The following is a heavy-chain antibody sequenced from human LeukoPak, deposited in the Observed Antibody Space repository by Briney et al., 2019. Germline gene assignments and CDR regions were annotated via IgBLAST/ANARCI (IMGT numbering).Heavy chain of an antibody. J-gene: IGHJ4*02. Sequence: GGSLRLSCAASGFTFGRYWMHWVRQAPGKGLVWVSRINSDGSYTSYADFVKGRFTISRDNAKNTVYLQMSSLRAEDTAVYYCARICSTTDCLISAWGQGTLVTVSS. CDR2: INSDGSYT. D-gene: IGHD2-2*01. V-gene: IGHV3-74*01. CDR1: GFTFGRYW. CDR3: ARICSTTDCLISA.